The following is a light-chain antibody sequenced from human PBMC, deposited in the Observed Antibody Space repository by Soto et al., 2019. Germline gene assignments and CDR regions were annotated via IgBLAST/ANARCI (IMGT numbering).Light chain of an antibody. CDR1: QSISSY. CDR3: QQSYSTPPT. CDR2: AAS. V-gene: IGKV1-39*01. J-gene: IGKJ1*01. Sequence: DIQMTQSPSSLSASVGDRVTITCRASQSISSYLNWYQQKPGKAPKLLIYAASSLQSGVPSRFSGSGSGTDFPLTISSLQPEDFATYYCQQSYSTPPTFGPWTKVEIK.